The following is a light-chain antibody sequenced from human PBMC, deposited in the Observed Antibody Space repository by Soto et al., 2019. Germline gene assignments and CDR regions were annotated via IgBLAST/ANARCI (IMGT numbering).Light chain of an antibody. Sequence: QSVLTQPASMSGSPGQSITISCTGTSSDVGDYKYVSWYQQVPGTAPKLLIYGVSNRPSGVSDRFSGSKSGITASLTISGLQAEDEADYYCSSYTNTYTLTTTSTLIIFGTGTKVTVL. CDR2: GVS. V-gene: IGLV2-14*01. J-gene: IGLJ1*01. CDR3: SSYTNTYTLTTTSTLII. CDR1: SSDVGDYKY.